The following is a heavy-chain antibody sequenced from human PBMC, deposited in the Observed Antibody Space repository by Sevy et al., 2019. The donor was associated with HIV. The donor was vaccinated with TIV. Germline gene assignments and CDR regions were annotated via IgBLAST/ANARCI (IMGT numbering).Heavy chain of an antibody. D-gene: IGHD6-19*01. Sequence: GESLKISCKGSGYSFTSYWIGWVRQMPGKGLEWMGIIYPGDSDTRDSPSFQGQVTISADKSISTAYLQWSSLKASDTAMYYCATRGGHQWLDDAFDIWGQGTMVTVSS. J-gene: IGHJ3*02. CDR3: ATRGGHQWLDDAFDI. V-gene: IGHV5-51*01. CDR2: IYPGDSDT. CDR1: GYSFTSYW.